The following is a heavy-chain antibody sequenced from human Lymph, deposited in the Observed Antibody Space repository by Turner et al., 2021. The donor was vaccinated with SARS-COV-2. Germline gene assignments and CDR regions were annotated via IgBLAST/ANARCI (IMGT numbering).Heavy chain of an antibody. D-gene: IGHD2-15*01. CDR2: IIPIVGTA. CDR1: GGTFSSSA. CDR3: ARGAAYCSGGSCYRKGFDY. Sequence: QVQLVQSGAEVKKPGSSVKVSCKASGGTFSSSAISWVRPAPGQGLEWMGGIIPIVGTANYAQRFQGRVTNTADESTSTAYMELRSLRSEDTAVYYCARGAAYCSGGSCYRKGFDYWGQGTPVTVSS. J-gene: IGHJ4*02. V-gene: IGHV1-69*01.